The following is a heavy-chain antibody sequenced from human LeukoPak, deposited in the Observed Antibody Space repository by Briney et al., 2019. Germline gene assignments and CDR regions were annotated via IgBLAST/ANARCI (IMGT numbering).Heavy chain of an antibody. J-gene: IGHJ4*02. V-gene: IGHV3-23*01. CDR2: ISVSGGST. CDR1: GFTFSSYV. D-gene: IGHD6-19*01. Sequence: GGSLRLSCAASGFTFSSYVMSWVRQAPGKGLEWVSAISVSGGSTYYPDAVKGRFTISRDNSKNTLYLQMNSLRAEDTAVYYCAKRDYSSGWYAPDYWGQGTLVTVSS. CDR3: AKRDYSSGWYAPDY.